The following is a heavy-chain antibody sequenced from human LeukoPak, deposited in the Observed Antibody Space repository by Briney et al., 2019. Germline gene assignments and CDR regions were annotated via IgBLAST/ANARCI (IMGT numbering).Heavy chain of an antibody. CDR3: ARGYIYGYHY. Sequence: GGSLRLSCAAAGFTFSNYAMTWVRQAPGRGLEWVSSISGSGGSTYYADFVKGRFTISRDNSKNTLYLQMYSLRAEDTAVYYCARGYIYGYHYWGQGTLVTVSS. V-gene: IGHV3-23*01. J-gene: IGHJ4*02. CDR2: ISGSGGST. D-gene: IGHD5-18*01. CDR1: GFTFSNYA.